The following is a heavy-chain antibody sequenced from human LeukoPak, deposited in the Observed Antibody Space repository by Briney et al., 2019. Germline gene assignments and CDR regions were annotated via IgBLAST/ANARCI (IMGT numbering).Heavy chain of an antibody. V-gene: IGHV3-9*01. CDR3: AKDGLEYYYGPYGMDV. D-gene: IGHD3-10*01. CDR1: GFTFDDYA. Sequence: GGSLRLSCAASGFTFDDYAMHWVRQAPGKGLEWVSGISWNSGSIGYADSVKGRFTISRDNAKNSLYLQMNSLRAEDTALYYCAKDGLEYYYGPYGMDVWGQGTTVTVSS. J-gene: IGHJ6*02. CDR2: ISWNSGSI.